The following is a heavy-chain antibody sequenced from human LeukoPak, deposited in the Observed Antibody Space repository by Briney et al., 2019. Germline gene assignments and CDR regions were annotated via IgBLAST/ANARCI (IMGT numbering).Heavy chain of an antibody. J-gene: IGHJ6*03. V-gene: IGHV1-69*05. CDR1: GGTFSSYA. CDR2: IIPIFGTA. CDR3: ASAGFGELSYYYYMDV. Sequence: SVKVSCRASGGTFSSYAISWVRQAPGQGLEWMGGIIPIFGTANYAQKFQGRVTITTDESTSTAYMELSSLRSEDTAVYYCASAGFGELSYYYYMDVWGKGTTVTVSS. D-gene: IGHD3-10*01.